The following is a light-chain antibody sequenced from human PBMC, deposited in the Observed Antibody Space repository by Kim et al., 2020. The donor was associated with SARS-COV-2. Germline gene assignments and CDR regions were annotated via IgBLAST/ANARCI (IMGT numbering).Light chain of an antibody. CDR1: TSDVVVYTY. V-gene: IGLV2-14*03. CDR3: TSYTSRSTRV. Sequence: GQPITISCTGTTSDVVVYTYAPCNQKHPGKAPKPWIYIVINRPPGVSNPFSASKSANTPSLPISGPQVRAGADYYCTSYTSRSTRVFGGGTQLTVL. CDR2: IVI. J-gene: IGLJ3*02.